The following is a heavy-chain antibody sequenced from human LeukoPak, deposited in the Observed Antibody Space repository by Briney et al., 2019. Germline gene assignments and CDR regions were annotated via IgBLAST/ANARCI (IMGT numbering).Heavy chain of an antibody. V-gene: IGHV4-34*01. J-gene: IGHJ4*02. CDR3: ARGTPCRSTRCYYYFFDF. CDR1: GESFSGYY. Sequence: SETLSLTCAVYGESFSGYYWSWIRQPPGRGLEWVGEINHSGSTNYNPSLKSRVTISVDTSKNQFSLKLSSVTASDTAVYYCARGTPCRSTRCYYYFFDFWAQGTGVPVFS. D-gene: IGHD2-2*01. CDR2: INHSGST.